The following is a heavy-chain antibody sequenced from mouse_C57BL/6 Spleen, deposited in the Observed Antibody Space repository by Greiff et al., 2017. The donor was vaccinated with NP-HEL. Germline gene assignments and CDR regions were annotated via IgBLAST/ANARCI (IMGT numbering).Heavy chain of an antibody. CDR1: GYTFTDYY. J-gene: IGHJ4*01. CDR3: ARSSTGTGAMDY. CDR2: INPYNGGT. Sequence: EVQLQQSGPVLVKPGASVKMSCKASGYTFTDYYMNWVKQSHGKSLEWIGVINPYNGGTSYNQKFKGKATLTVDKSSSTAYMELNSLTSEDSAVYYCARSSTGTGAMDYWGQGTSVTVSS. D-gene: IGHD4-1*02. V-gene: IGHV1-19*01.